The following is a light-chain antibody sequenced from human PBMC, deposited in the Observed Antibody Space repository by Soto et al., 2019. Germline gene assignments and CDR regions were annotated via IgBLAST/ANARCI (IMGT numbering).Light chain of an antibody. CDR1: SSDVGGYNS. CDR3: NSYRHSTTLV. CDR2: EVS. J-gene: IGLJ1*01. V-gene: IGLV2-14*01. Sequence: QSALTQPASVSGSPGQSITISCTGTSSDVGGYNSVSWFQQHPSKAPKLIIYEVSHRPSGVSIRFSGSKSGNTASLTISGLQAADEADYYCNSYRHSTTLVFGTGTKLTVL.